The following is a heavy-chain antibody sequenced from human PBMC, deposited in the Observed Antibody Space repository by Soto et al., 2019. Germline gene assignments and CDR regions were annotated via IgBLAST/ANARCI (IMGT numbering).Heavy chain of an antibody. J-gene: IGHJ3*02. CDR1: GGTFSSYA. CDR3: ASAGGIAARLGFAFDI. D-gene: IGHD6-6*01. V-gene: IGHV1-69*13. Sequence: SVKVSCKSSGGTFSSYAISWVRQAPGQGLEWMGGNIPIFGTANYAQKFQGRVTITADESTSTAYMELSSLRSEDTAAYDCASAGGIAARLGFAFDIWGQGTMVTVSS. CDR2: NIPIFGTA.